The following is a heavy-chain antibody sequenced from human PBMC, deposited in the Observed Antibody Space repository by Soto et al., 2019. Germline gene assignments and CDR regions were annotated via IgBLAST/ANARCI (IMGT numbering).Heavy chain of an antibody. CDR1: GFTFSGYD. J-gene: IGHJ6*02. CDR3: AKGGGDFWSGFENYGMDV. Sequence: GGSLRLSCAASGFTFSGYDMHWVRQAPGKGLEWVAVISYDGSNKYYADSVKGRFTISRDNSKNTLYLQMNSLRVEDTAVYYCAKGGGDFWSGFENYGMDVWGQGTKVTVSS. CDR2: ISYDGSNK. V-gene: IGHV3-30*18. D-gene: IGHD3-3*01.